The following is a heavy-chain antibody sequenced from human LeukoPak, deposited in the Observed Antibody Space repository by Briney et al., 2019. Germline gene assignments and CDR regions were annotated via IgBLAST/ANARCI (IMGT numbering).Heavy chain of an antibody. CDR2: ISPNGVIT. CDR1: GFTFSSYA. D-gene: IGHD5-24*01. CDR3: AKDDAWLQFGS. J-gene: IGHJ4*02. Sequence: GGSLRLSCAASGFTFSSYAMSWVRQAPGKGLEWVSGISPNGVITYYADSVKGRFSISRDNYKGTVYLQMNSLRPEDTAVYYCAKDDAWLQFGSWGRGTLVTVSS. V-gene: IGHV3-23*01.